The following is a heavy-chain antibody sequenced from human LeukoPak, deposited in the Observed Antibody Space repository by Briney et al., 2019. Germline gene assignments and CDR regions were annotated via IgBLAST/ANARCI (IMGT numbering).Heavy chain of an antibody. CDR3: ARESGQQWTNIDY. CDR2: VSYDRITK. D-gene: IGHD6-19*01. J-gene: IGHJ4*02. Sequence: GGSLRLSCVASGFTFGNYGMHWVRQAPGKGLEWVAVVSYDRITKYYADSVKGRFSISRDNSKNTLYLQMNSLRAEDTAVYYCARESGQQWTNIDYWGQGTLVTVSS. V-gene: IGHV3-30*03. CDR1: GFTFGNYG.